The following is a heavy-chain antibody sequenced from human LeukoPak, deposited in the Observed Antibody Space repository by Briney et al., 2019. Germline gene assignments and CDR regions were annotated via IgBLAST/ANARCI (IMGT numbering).Heavy chain of an antibody. V-gene: IGHV1-2*02. CDR1: GYTFTGYY. CDR2: INPNSGGT. D-gene: IGHD2-15*01. CDR3: ARENGYCSGGSCYSVWFDP. Sequence: ASVKVSCKVSGYTFTGYYMHWVRQAPGQGLEWMGWINPNSGGTNYAQKFQGRVTMTRDTSISTAYMELSRLRSDDTAVYYCARENGYCSGGSCYSVWFDPWGQGTLVTVSS. J-gene: IGHJ5*02.